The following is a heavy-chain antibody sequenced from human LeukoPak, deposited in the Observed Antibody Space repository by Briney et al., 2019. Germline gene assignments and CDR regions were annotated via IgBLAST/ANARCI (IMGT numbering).Heavy chain of an antibody. D-gene: IGHD6-19*01. CDR2: ISGSGGST. V-gene: IGHV3-23*01. Sequence: GESLRLSCAASGFTFSSYAMSWVRQAPGKGLEWVSSISGSGGSTYYADSVKGRFTISRDNSKDTLYLQMNSLRAEDTAVYYCARDEGYSSGWYHYWGQGTLVTVSS. CDR1: GFTFSSYA. J-gene: IGHJ4*02. CDR3: ARDEGYSSGWYHY.